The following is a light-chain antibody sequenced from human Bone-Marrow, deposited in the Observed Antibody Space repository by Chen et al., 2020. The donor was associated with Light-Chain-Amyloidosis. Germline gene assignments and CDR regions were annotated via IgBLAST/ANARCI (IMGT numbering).Light chain of an antibody. Sequence: QSALTQPASVSGSTGQSLTISCTGTSSDVGGDNHVSWYQQHPDKAPKRMIYEVTNRPSWVPDRVSGSKSDNTDSLTISGLQTEDEADYFCSSYAITNTLVFGSGTRVTVL. J-gene: IGLJ1*01. CDR1: SSDVGGDNH. CDR3: SSYAITNTLV. CDR2: EVT. V-gene: IGLV2-14*01.